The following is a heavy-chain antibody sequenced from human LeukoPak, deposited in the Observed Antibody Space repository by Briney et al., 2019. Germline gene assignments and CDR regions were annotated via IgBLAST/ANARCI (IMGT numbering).Heavy chain of an antibody. Sequence: GGSLRLSCAASGFTFSSYGMHWVRQAPGKGLEWVAVIWYDGSNKYYADSVKGRFTISRDNSKNTLYLQMNSLRAEDTAVYYCARDLLPYGDPNWFDPWGQGTLVTVSS. J-gene: IGHJ5*02. CDR3: ARDLLPYGDPNWFDP. CDR1: GFTFSSYG. CDR2: IWYDGSNK. D-gene: IGHD4-17*01. V-gene: IGHV3-33*01.